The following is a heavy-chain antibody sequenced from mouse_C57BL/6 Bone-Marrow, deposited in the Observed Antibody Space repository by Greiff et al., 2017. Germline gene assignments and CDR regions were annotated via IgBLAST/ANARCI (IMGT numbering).Heavy chain of an antibody. V-gene: IGHV5-15*01. CDR2: ISNLAYSI. CDR1: GFTFSDYG. Sequence: VESGGGLVQPGGSLKLSCAASGFTFSDYGMAWVRQAPRKGPEGVAFISNLAYSIYYADTVTGRFTISRENAKNTLYLEMSSLRSEDTAMYYCARHGSYFDYWGQGTTLTVSS. J-gene: IGHJ2*01. CDR3: ARHGSYFDY.